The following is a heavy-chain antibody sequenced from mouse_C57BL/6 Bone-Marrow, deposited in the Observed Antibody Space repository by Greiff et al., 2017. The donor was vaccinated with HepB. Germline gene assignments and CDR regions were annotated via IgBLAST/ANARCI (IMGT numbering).Heavy chain of an antibody. Sequence: DVKLVESGPGLVKPSQSLSLTCSVTGYSITSGYYWNWIRQFPGNKLEWMGYISYDGSNNYNPSLKNRISITRDTSKNQFFLKLNSVTTEDTATYYCAREVYYGSLYAMDYWGQGTSVTVSS. CDR1: GYSITSGYY. CDR3: AREVYYGSLYAMDY. D-gene: IGHD1-1*01. V-gene: IGHV3-6*01. J-gene: IGHJ4*01. CDR2: ISYDGSN.